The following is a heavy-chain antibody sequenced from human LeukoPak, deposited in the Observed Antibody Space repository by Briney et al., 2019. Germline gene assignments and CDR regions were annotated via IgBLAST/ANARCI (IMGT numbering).Heavy chain of an antibody. CDR1: GYTFTSYY. D-gene: IGHD5-24*01. Sequence: ASVKVSCTASGYTFTSYYMHWVRQAPGQGLEWMGIINPSGGSTSYAQKFQGRVTMTRDMSTSTVYMELSSLRSEDTAVYYCARDLRDGYNSHPFDYWGQGTLVTVSS. J-gene: IGHJ4*02. CDR3: ARDLRDGYNSHPFDY. CDR2: INPSGGST. V-gene: IGHV1-46*01.